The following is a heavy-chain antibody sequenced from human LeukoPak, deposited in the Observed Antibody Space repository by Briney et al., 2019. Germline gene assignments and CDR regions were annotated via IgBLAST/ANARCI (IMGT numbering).Heavy chain of an antibody. CDR2: ISGSGGST. Sequence: PGGSLRLSCAASGFTFSSYAMSWVRQAPGKGLEWVSAISGSGGSTYYTDSVKGRFTISRDNSKNTLYLQMNSLRAEDTAVYYCAKTGDDFWSGYLAQFDYWGQGTLVTVSS. V-gene: IGHV3-23*01. CDR1: GFTFSSYA. D-gene: IGHD3-3*01. J-gene: IGHJ4*02. CDR3: AKTGDDFWSGYLAQFDY.